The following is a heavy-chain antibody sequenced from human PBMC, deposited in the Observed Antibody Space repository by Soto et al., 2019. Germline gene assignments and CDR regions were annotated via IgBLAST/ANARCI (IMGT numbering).Heavy chain of an antibody. Sequence: QVQLVQSGAEVKKPGSSVKVSCKASGGTFSSYTISWVRQAPGQELEWMGRIIPILGIANYAQKFQGRVTITADKSTSTAYMELRSLRSEDTAVYYCARDPSAGDSAGYWGQGTLVTVS. J-gene: IGHJ4*02. V-gene: IGHV1-69*08. CDR1: GGTFSSYT. CDR3: ARDPSAGDSAGY. CDR2: IIPILGIA. D-gene: IGHD2-21*01.